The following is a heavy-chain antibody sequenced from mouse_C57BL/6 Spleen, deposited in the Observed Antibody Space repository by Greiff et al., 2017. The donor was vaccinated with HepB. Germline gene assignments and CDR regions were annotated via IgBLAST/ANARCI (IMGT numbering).Heavy chain of an antibody. D-gene: IGHD4-1*01. CDR1: GFSLTSYA. V-gene: IGHV2-9-1*01. CDR3: ARGDWGYAMDY. J-gene: IGHJ4*01. CDR2: IWTGGGK. Sequence: QVQLKESGPGLVAPSQTLSITCTVSGFSLTSYAISWVRQPPGKGLEWLGVIWTGGGKNYNSALKSRLSISRDNSKSQVFLKMNSLQTDDTARDYCARGDWGYAMDYWGQGTSVTVSS.